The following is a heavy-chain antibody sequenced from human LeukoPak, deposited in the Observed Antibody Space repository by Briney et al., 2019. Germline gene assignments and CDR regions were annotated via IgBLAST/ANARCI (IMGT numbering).Heavy chain of an antibody. CDR3: AGAYYGMDV. Sequence: SQTLSLTCTVSGGSISSGSYYWSWIRQPAGKGLEWIGRIYTSGSTNYNPSLKSRVTISVDTSKNHFSLKLSSVTAADTAVYYCAGAYYGMDVWGQGTTVTVSS. V-gene: IGHV4-61*02. J-gene: IGHJ6*02. CDR2: IYTSGST. CDR1: GGSISSGSYY.